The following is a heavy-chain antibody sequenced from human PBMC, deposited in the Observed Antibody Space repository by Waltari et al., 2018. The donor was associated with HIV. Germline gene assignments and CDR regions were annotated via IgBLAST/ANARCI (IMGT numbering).Heavy chain of an antibody. J-gene: IGHJ4*02. D-gene: IGHD5-12*01. CDR1: GFTFSSYA. CDR3: AKDRIVATNMLVDY. V-gene: IGHV3-23*01. Sequence: EVQLLESGGGLVQPGGSLRLSCAASGFTFSSYAMSWVRQAPGKGLEWVSGISGSGGSRYDADSVKGRFTITRDNSKNTLYLQMNSLRAEDTAVYYCAKDRIVATNMLVDYWGQGTLVTVSS. CDR2: ISGSGGSR.